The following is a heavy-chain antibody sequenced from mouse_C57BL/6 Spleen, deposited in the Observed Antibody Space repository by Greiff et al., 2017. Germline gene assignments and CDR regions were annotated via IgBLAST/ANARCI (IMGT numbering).Heavy chain of an antibody. CDR3: ARKGDDYDDAY. J-gene: IGHJ3*01. CDR2: INPNNGGT. CDR1: GYTFTDYN. V-gene: IGHV1-18*01. Sequence: EVQVVESGPELVKPGASVKIPCKASGYTFTDYNMDWVKQSHGKSLEWIGDINPNNGGTIYNQKFKGKATLTVDKSSSTAYMELRSLTSEDTAVYYCARKGDDYDDAYWGQGTLVTVSA. D-gene: IGHD2-4*01.